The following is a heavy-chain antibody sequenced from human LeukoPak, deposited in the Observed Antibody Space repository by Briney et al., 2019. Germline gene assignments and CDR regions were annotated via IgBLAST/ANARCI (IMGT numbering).Heavy chain of an antibody. CDR2: ISDSGGNT. Sequence: GGSLRLSRAASGFTISSYAMSWVRQAPGKGLEWVSGISDSGGNTYYADSVKGRFTISRDNSKNTPYLQMNSLRAEDTAVYYCAKGPRSTMIVVLTRPKYFQHWGQGTLVTVSS. CDR3: AKGPRSTMIVVLTRPKYFQH. D-gene: IGHD3-22*01. V-gene: IGHV3-23*01. CDR1: GFTISSYA. J-gene: IGHJ1*01.